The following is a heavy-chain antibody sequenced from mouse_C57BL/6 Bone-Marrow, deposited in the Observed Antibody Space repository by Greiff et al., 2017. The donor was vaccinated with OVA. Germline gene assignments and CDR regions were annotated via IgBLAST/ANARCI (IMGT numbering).Heavy chain of an antibody. CDR2: IYPGSGST. Sequence: QVQLQQPGAELVKPGASVQMSCKASGYTFTSYWITWVKQRPGQGLEWIGDIYPGSGSTNYNEKFKSKATLTVDTSSSTAYMQLSSLTSEDSAVYYCARSGYYGSSYVGWGQGTTLTVSS. D-gene: IGHD1-1*01. J-gene: IGHJ2*01. V-gene: IGHV1-55*01. CDR3: ARSGYYGSSYVG. CDR1: GYTFTSYW.